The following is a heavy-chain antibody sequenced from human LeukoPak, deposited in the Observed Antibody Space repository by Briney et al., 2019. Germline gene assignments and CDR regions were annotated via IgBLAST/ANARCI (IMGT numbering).Heavy chain of an antibody. CDR3: ARLDYYGSGSYYYMDV. V-gene: IGHV3-20*04. D-gene: IGHD3-10*01. J-gene: IGHJ6*03. CDR2: INWNGGST. CDR1: GFIFDDYG. Sequence: GGSLRLSCAASGFIFDDYGMSWVRQAPGKGLEWVSGINWNGGSTGYADSVKGRFTISRDNTKNSLYLQMNSLRAEDTALYYCARLDYYGSGSYYYMDVWGKGTTVTVSS.